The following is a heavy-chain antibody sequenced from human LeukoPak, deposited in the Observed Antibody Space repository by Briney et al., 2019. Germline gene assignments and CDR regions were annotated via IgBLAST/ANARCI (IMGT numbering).Heavy chain of an antibody. D-gene: IGHD3-3*01. CDR3: ARERGSDFWSGYGYYYYMDV. J-gene: IGHJ6*03. V-gene: IGHV3-21*01. Sequence: AGSLRLSCASSGFTFSSYSMNWVRQAPGKGLEWVSSISSSSSYIYYAHSVKGRFTISRDNAKNSVYLQMNSLRAEDTAVYYCARERGSDFWSGYGYYYYMDVWGKGTTVTVSS. CDR1: GFTFSSYS. CDR2: ISSSSSYI.